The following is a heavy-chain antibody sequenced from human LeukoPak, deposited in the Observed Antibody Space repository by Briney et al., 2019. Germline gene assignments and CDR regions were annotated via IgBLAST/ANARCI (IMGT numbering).Heavy chain of an antibody. D-gene: IGHD2-2*01. J-gene: IGHJ4*02. Sequence: GGSLRLSCAASGFTFRSYAMHWVRQAPGKGLEWVAVISYVGSNKYYADSVKGRFTISRDNSKNTLDLQMNSLRAEDTAVYYCARPLGYCSSTSCYEWGYWGQGTLVTVSS. CDR1: GFTFRSYA. CDR2: ISYVGSNK. CDR3: ARPLGYCSSTSCYEWGY. V-gene: IGHV3-30-3*01.